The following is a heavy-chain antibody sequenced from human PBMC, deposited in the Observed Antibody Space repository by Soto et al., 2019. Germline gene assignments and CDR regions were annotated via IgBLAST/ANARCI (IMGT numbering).Heavy chain of an antibody. CDR1: GISVSTSDYY. Sequence: SETLSLTCTVSGISVSTSDYYWGWVRQPPGKGLDWIGNIYYSGSTFYNPSLRSRVTLSVDTSKNQFSLRLNSATAADTAVYFCAGFVVPASRNSDFDYWGQGTLVTVSS. J-gene: IGHJ4*02. CDR3: AGFVVPASRNSDFDY. V-gene: IGHV4-39*01. D-gene: IGHD2-15*01. CDR2: IYYSGST.